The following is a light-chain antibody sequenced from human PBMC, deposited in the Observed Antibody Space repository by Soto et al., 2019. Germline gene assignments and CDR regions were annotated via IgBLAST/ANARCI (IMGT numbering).Light chain of an antibody. CDR1: QSVSSN. CDR2: GAS. V-gene: IGKV3-15*01. J-gene: IGKJ3*01. CDR3: QQYNNWPPFT. Sequence: EIVITQSPSTLSVSPGERATLSCRASQSVSSNLAWYQQKPGQAPRLLIYGASTRATGIPARFSGSGSGTEFTLTISSLQSEDFVVYYCQQYNNWPPFTFGPGTKVDI.